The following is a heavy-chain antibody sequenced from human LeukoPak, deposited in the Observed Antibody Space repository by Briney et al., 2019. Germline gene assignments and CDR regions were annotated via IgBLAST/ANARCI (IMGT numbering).Heavy chain of an antibody. Sequence: ASVKVSCKASGYTFTSYGISWVRQAPGQGLEWMGWISAYNGNTNYAQKLQGRVTMTTDTSTSTAYMELRSLRSDDTAVYYCARDHADIVATTEGGYWGQGTLVTVSS. D-gene: IGHD5-12*01. CDR3: ARDHADIVATTEGGY. CDR1: GYTFTSYG. V-gene: IGHV1-18*01. CDR2: ISAYNGNT. J-gene: IGHJ4*02.